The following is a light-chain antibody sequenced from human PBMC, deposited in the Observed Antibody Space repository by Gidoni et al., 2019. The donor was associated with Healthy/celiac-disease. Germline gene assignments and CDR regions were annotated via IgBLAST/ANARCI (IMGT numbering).Light chain of an antibody. V-gene: IGKV1-39*01. CDR2: AAS. Sequence: DIQMTQPPSSLSASVGDRVTITCRASQSISSYLNWYQQKPGKAPKLLIYAASSLQSGVPSRFSGSGSGTDVTLTISSLQPEDFATYYCQQSYSTPQCSFXXXTKLEIK. CDR3: QQSYSTPQCS. CDR1: QSISSY. J-gene: IGKJ2*04.